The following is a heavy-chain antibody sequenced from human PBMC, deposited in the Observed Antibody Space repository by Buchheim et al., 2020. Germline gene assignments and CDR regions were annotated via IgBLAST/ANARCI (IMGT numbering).Heavy chain of an antibody. Sequence: QVQLVQSGSELKKPGASMKVSCKASGYTFTTYAMNWVRQAPGQGLEWLGWITTNTGNPAYARGFTGRFVFSLATSVRPAYLQINSLKADDTAVYYCARGGLSIGWSFDYWGQGTL. V-gene: IGHV7-4-1*02. CDR3: ARGGLSIGWSFDY. CDR1: GYTFTTYA. J-gene: IGHJ4*02. D-gene: IGHD6-19*01. CDR2: ITTNTGNP.